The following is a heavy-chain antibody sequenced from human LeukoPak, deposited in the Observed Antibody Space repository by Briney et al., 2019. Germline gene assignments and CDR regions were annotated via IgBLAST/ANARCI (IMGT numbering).Heavy chain of an antibody. D-gene: IGHD3-22*01. CDR1: GGSISSYY. CDR2: IYTSGST. J-gene: IGHJ4*02. Sequence: SETLSLTCTVSGGSISSYYWSWIRQPPGKGLEWIGRIYTSGSTNYDPSLKSRVTMSVDTSKNQFSLKLSSVTAADTAVYYCARAGYDSSGYSAYFDYWGQGTLVTVSS. V-gene: IGHV4-4*07. CDR3: ARAGYDSSGYSAYFDY.